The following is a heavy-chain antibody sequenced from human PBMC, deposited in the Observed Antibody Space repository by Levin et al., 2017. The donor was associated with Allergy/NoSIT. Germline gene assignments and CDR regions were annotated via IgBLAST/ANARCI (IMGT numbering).Heavy chain of an antibody. D-gene: IGHD2-15*01. V-gene: IGHV3-48*01. CDR3: ARTAHCSDGTCFRADYFDY. J-gene: IGHJ4*02. CDR2: ITTSGSTL. Sequence: AGGSLRLSCAASGFTFSNYGMNWVRQAPGKGLEWISYITTSGSTLYYADSVRGRFTISRDNAKNSLFLQLNGLRAEDTAVYYCARTAHCSDGTCFRADYFDYWGQGSLVTVSS. CDR1: GFTFSNYG.